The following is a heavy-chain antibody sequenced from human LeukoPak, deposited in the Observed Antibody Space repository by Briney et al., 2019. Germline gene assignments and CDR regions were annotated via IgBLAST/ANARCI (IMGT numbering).Heavy chain of an antibody. D-gene: IGHD2-2*02. Sequence: ASVKVSCKASGYTFTGYYMHWVRQAPGQGLEWMGWINPNSGGTNYAQKFQGRVTMTRDTSISTAYMELSRLRSDDTAVYYCARGSPHCSSTSCYSGSYYMDVWGKGTTVTVSS. CDR2: INPNSGGT. V-gene: IGHV1-2*02. CDR3: ARGSPHCSSTSCYSGSYYMDV. J-gene: IGHJ6*03. CDR1: GYTFTGYY.